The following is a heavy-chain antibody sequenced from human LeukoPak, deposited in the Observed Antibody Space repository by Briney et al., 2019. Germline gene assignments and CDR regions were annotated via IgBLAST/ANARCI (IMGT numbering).Heavy chain of an antibody. CDR1: GFTFSSYS. D-gene: IGHD4-17*01. CDR3: ARLFTVTPL. CDR2: ISSSSSII. Sequence: GGCLRLSCAASGFTFSSYSMNWVRQAPGKGLEWVSYISSSSSIIYYADSVKGRFTISRDNAKNSLYLQMNSLRAEDTAVYYCARLFTVTPLWGQGTLVTVSS. J-gene: IGHJ4*02. V-gene: IGHV3-48*04.